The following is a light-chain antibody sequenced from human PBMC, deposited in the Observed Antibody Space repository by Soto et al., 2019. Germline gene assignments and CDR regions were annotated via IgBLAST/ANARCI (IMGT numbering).Light chain of an antibody. CDR3: QQSLSIPPT. Sequence: GYIVTITCRASQTVSRWLAWYQQKPGKAPKLLIYDASTLESGVPSRFSGSGSGTDFTFTISSLQPEDVATYYCQQSLSIPPTFGQGTKVDIK. J-gene: IGKJ1*01. V-gene: IGKV1-5*01. CDR2: DAS. CDR1: QTVSRW.